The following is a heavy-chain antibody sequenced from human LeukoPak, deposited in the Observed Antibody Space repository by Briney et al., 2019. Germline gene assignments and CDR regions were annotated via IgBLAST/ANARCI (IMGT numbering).Heavy chain of an antibody. CDR2: ISTDGSST. CDR3: AKEGRLTVAAVVVENYFDY. D-gene: IGHD3-22*01. Sequence: GGSLRLSCAASGFTFSRYWMHWLRQAPGKGLVWVSRISTDGSSTSYADSVKGRFTISRDNSGTTVSLQMNSLTTDDTAVYFCAKEGRLTVAAVVVENYFDYWGQGTPVIVSA. CDR1: GFTFSRYW. J-gene: IGHJ4*02. V-gene: IGHV3-74*01.